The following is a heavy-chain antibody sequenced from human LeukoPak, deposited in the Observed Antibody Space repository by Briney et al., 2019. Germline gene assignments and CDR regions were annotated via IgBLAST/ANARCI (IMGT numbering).Heavy chain of an antibody. V-gene: IGHV3-48*01. CDR1: GFIFSSYS. J-gene: IGHJ4*02. CDR3: ARDRTQGYGGNSDY. CDR2: ISTSSSTI. Sequence: GGSLRLSCAASGFIFSSYSMNWVRQAPGKGLEWISYISTSSSTIYYADSVKGRFTISRDNAKNSLYLQMNSLRAEDTAVYYCARDRTQGYGGNSDYWGQGTLVTVSS. D-gene: IGHD4-23*01.